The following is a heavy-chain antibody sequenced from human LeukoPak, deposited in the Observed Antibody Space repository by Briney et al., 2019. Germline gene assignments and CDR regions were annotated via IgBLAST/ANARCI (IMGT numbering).Heavy chain of an antibody. CDR3: ARTSRGGATRQDAFDI. Sequence: SETLSLTCTVSGGSISSGGYYWSWIRQHPGKGLEWIGYIYYSGSTYYNPSLKSRVTISVDTSKNQFSLKLSSVTAADTAVYYCARTSRGGATRQDAFDIWGQGTMVTVSS. CDR2: IYYSGST. J-gene: IGHJ3*02. V-gene: IGHV4-31*03. D-gene: IGHD1-26*01. CDR1: GGSISSGGYY.